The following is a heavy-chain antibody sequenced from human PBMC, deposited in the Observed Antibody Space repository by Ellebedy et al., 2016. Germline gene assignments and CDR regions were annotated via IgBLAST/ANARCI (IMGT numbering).Heavy chain of an antibody. V-gene: IGHV1-8*02. CDR1: GGTFSSYD. D-gene: IGHD2-21*02. CDR3: AQGLYCGGDCYMDMDV. J-gene: IGHJ6*02. CDR2: MNPNSGNT. Sequence: ASVKVSCKASGGTFSSYDINWVRQATGQGLEWMGWMNPNSGNTGYAQKFQGRVTMTRNTSISTAYMELSSLRSEDTAVYYCAQGLYCGGDCYMDMDVWGQGTTVTVSS.